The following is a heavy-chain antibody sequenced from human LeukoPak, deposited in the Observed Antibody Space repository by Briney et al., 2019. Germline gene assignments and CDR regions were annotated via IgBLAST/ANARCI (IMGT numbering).Heavy chain of an antibody. Sequence: PSQTLSLTCTVSGDSISNGNYYWTWIRQPAGKGLEWIGRIYNSGSTNYNPSLESRVTISVDTSNNHFSLNLNSVTAADTAVYYCARVRGSGWGKNFDYWGQGTLVTVSS. D-gene: IGHD6-19*01. CDR3: ARVRGSGWGKNFDY. CDR2: IYNSGST. V-gene: IGHV4-61*02. J-gene: IGHJ4*02. CDR1: GDSISNGNYY.